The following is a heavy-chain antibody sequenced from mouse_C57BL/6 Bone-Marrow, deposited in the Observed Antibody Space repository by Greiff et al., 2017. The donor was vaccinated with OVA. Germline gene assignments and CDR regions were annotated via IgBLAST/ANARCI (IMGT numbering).Heavy chain of an antibody. Sequence: QVHVKQSGAELVRPGTSVKVSCKASGYAFSNSLIEWVKQRPGQGLEWIGVINPGSGGTNYNEKFKGKATLTADKSSSTAYMQLSSLTSEDSAVYFCARDYGSSSYAMDYWGQGTSVTVSS. D-gene: IGHD1-1*01. CDR2: INPGSGGT. CDR3: ARDYGSSSYAMDY. V-gene: IGHV1-54*01. CDR1: GYAFSNSL. J-gene: IGHJ4*01.